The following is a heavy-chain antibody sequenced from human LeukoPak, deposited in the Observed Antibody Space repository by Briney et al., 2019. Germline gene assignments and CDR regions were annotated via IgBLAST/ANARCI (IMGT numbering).Heavy chain of an antibody. CDR2: TRNKANSYIT. D-gene: IGHD3-9*01. V-gene: IGHV3-72*01. CDR1: GFTFSDHY. Sequence: PGGSLRPSCAASGFTFSDHYMDWVRQAPGKGLEWVGRTRNKANSYITEYAASVKGRFTISRDDSKNSLYLQMNSLKTEDTAVYYCAPLNFDLLDYWGQGTLVTVSS. J-gene: IGHJ4*02. CDR3: APLNFDLLDY.